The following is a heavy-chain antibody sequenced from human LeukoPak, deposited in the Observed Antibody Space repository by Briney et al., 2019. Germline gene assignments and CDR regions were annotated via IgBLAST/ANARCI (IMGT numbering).Heavy chain of an antibody. CDR1: GFTFSSYW. V-gene: IGHV3-7*01. CDR3: ARGVGCSSTSCYYSDY. Sequence: TGGSLRLSCAASGFTFSSYWMTWVRQAPGKGLEWVANIKQDGSEKYYVDSVKGRFTISRDNAKNSLYLQMNSLRVEDTAVYYCARGVGCSSTSCYYSDYWGQGTLVIVSS. D-gene: IGHD2-2*01. CDR2: IKQDGSEK. J-gene: IGHJ4*02.